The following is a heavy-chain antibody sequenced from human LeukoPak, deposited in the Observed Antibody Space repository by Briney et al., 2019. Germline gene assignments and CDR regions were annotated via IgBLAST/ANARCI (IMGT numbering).Heavy chain of an antibody. CDR2: IYYSGGT. CDR3: ARGRSLDSSGQHDY. V-gene: IGHV4-39*01. D-gene: IGHD3-22*01. Sequence: PSETLSLTCTVSGGSISSSSYYWGWIRQPPGKGLEWIGNIYYSGGTYSNPSLKSRVTISVDTSKNQFSLNLSSVTAADTAVYYCARGRSLDSSGQHDYWGQGTLVTVSS. J-gene: IGHJ4*02. CDR1: GGSISSSSYY.